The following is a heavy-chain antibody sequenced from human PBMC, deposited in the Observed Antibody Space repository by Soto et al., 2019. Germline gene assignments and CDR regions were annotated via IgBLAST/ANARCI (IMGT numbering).Heavy chain of an antibody. Sequence: PGGSLRLSCAASAFIFSSYAMNWVRQTPGKGLEWVSGISGNGVSTSYADSVKGRFSISRDNAKNSLYLQMNSLRAEDTAVYYCARDHGPIPLYDYVWGSYRHASYYYYGMDVWGQGTTVTVSS. CDR1: AFIFSSYA. D-gene: IGHD3-16*02. J-gene: IGHJ6*02. CDR2: ISGNGVST. CDR3: ARDHGPIPLYDYVWGSYRHASYYYYGMDV. V-gene: IGHV3-23*01.